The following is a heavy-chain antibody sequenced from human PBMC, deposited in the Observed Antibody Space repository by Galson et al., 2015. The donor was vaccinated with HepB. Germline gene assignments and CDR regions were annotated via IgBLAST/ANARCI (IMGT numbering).Heavy chain of an antibody. V-gene: IGHV1-69*02. CDR2: IIPILGVA. J-gene: IGHJ6*03. Sequence: VKVSCKASGGTFSSYTISWVRQAPGQGLEWMGRIIPILGVANYAQKFQGRVTITADKSTSTAYMELSSLRSEDTAVYYCARGYCSSTSCYYYYYMDVWGKGTTVTVSS. D-gene: IGHD2-2*01. CDR1: GGTFSSYT. CDR3: ARGYCSSTSCYYYYYMDV.